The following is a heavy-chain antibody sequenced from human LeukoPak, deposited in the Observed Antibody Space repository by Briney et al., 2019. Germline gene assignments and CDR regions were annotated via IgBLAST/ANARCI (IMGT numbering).Heavy chain of an antibody. V-gene: IGHV1-18*01. CDR2: ISPHNGNT. J-gene: IGHJ4*02. D-gene: IGHD3-9*01. CDR1: GYTFTMYG. CDR3: ARDLNYVTLGYDILADVGYYFDY. Sequence: GASVTVSCTASGYTFTMYGISWVRQAPGQGLQWLGWISPHNGNTNYAQDLQGRVTMTTDASTSTAYLELRSLRSDDTATYYCARDLNYVTLGYDILADVGYYFDYWGQGSLVTVSS.